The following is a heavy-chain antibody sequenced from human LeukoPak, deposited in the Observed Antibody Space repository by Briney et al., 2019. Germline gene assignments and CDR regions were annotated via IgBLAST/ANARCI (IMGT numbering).Heavy chain of an antibody. CDR2: IYYSGST. CDR3: AGARKDRGSNDY. CDR1: GGSISSGGYY. J-gene: IGHJ4*02. V-gene: IGHV4-31*03. Sequence: SETLSLTCTVSGGSISSGGYYWSWIRQHPGKGLEWIGYIYYSGSTYYNPSLKSRVTISVDTSKNQFSLKLSSVTAADTAVYYCAGARKDRGSNDYWGQGTLVTVSS.